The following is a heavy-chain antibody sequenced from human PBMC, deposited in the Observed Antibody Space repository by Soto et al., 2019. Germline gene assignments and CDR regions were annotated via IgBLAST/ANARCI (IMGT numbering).Heavy chain of an antibody. Sequence: QVQLQESGPGLVKASQTLSLTCTVSGGSIRNGNYYWSWIRQLPGKGLEWIGNIYYIGTTSYNPSLKSRVIISIDTSKNQCSLELTFVLAADTAVYYCATNEKTRPGFDPWGQGTLVTVSS. CDR3: ATNEKTRPGFDP. CDR1: GGSIRNGNYY. J-gene: IGHJ5*02. V-gene: IGHV4-31*03. CDR2: IYYIGTT.